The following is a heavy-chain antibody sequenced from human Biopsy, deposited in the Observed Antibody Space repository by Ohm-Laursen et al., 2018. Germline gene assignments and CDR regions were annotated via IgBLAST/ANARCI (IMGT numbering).Heavy chain of an antibody. V-gene: IGHV3-9*01. CDR1: GFTFDNYA. CDR3: VRDSTLDY. J-gene: IGHJ4*02. CDR2: LTWNSANI. Sequence: SLRLSCTASGFTFDNYAMHWVRQTPGKGLEWVSGLTWNSANIGYEDSVKGRFTISRDNARNSLFLEMSSLREEDTGLYHCVRDSTLDYWGQGTLVTVSS.